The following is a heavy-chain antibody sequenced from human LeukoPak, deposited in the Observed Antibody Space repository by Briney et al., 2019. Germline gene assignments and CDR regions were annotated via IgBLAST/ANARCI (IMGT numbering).Heavy chain of an antibody. CDR1: GDSITSHSW. D-gene: IGHD6-19*01. CDR2: VHHGGAS. V-gene: IGHV4-4*02. Sequence: SETLSLTCAVSGDSITSHSWWSWVRQPPGKGLEWIGEVHHGGASNYDPTLESRVTVSVDKSKNRFSLNLRSVTAADTATYYCASHVTVLGTRGFDFWGRGTLVTVS. CDR3: ASHVTVLGTRGFDF. J-gene: IGHJ4*02.